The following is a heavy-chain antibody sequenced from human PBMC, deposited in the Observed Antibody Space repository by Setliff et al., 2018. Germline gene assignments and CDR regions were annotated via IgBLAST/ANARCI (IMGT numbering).Heavy chain of an antibody. J-gene: IGHJ4*02. V-gene: IGHV3-48*04. CDR2: ISSSSHII. CDR1: GFTFSSDP. CDR3: SRDLQGSGDYVVDY. Sequence: GGSLRLSCAASGFTFSSDPMNWVRQAPGKGLEWVSYISSSSHIISYADSVKGRFTISRDNAENSLTLQMNSLRVEDTAVYYCSRDLQGSGDYVVDYWGQGTLVTVSS. D-gene: IGHD4-17*01.